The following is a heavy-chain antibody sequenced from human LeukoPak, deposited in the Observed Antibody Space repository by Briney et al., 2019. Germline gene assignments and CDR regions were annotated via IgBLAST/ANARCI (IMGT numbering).Heavy chain of an antibody. J-gene: IGHJ5*02. CDR2: INSDGSST. CDR1: GFTFSNYW. D-gene: IGHD3-16*01. Sequence: GGSLRLPCAASGFTFSNYWMHWVRQAPGKGLVWVSRINSDGSSTTYADSVKGRFTISRDNAKKTLYLQMSSLRAEDTAVYYCVRGGNYVWGSYDPWGQGTLVTVSS. V-gene: IGHV3-74*01. CDR3: VRGGNYVWGSYDP.